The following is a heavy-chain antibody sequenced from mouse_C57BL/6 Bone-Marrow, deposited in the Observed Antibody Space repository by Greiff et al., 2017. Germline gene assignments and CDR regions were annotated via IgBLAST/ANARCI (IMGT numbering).Heavy chain of an antibody. V-gene: IGHV1-63*01. CDR2: IYPGGGYT. D-gene: IGHD2-1*01. Sequence: QVQLQQSGAELVRPGTSVKMSCKASGYTFTNYWIGWAKQRPGHGLEWIGDIYPGGGYTNYNEKFKGKATLTADKSSSTAYMQFSSLTSEDSAIYYCARVGDGNYVYAMDYWGQGTSVTVSS. CDR1: GYTFTNYW. J-gene: IGHJ4*01. CDR3: ARVGDGNYVYAMDY.